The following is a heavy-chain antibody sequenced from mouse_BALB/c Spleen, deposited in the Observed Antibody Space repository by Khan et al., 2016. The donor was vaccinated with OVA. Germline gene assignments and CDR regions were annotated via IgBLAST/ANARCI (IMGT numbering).Heavy chain of an antibody. V-gene: IGHV2-2*01. CDR1: GFSLTNYG. CDR2: IWSGGNT. J-gene: IGHJ4*01. Sequence: QVQLKQSGPGLVQPSQSLSITCTVSGFSLTNYGVHWIRQSPGRGLEWLGLIWSGGNTDYNAAFISRLTISKDNTKSQVFFNMNSLQADDTAIYYCARKRGVHYNMDFWGQGISVTVSS. CDR3: ARKRGVHYNMDF.